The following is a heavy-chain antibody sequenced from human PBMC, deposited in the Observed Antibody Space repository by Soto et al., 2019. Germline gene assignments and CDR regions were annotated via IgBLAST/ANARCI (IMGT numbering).Heavy chain of an antibody. CDR2: IHHSGSI. CDR1: GGSISSDYYH. V-gene: IGHV4-30-4*08. D-gene: IGHD2-21*02. Sequence: QVQLQQSGPGLVKPSQTPSLTCTVSGGSISSDYYHWTWIRQSPERGLELIGYIHHSGSILYNPSWKSRLPSSVDTSKNQFSLHLSSVTAADTAVYFCAREDDGGDTVAVWGQGTTVTVYS. CDR3: AREDDGGDTVAV. J-gene: IGHJ6*02.